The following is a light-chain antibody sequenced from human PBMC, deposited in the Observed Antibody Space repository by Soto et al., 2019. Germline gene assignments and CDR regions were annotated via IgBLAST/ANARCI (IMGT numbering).Light chain of an antibody. CDR3: QQSYSTPPYT. Sequence: DIQMTQSPSSLSASVGDRVTITCRASQSISSYLNWYQQKPGKAPKLLIYAASSLQSVVPSRFSGSGSGKEFTLTISSLQPEDFATYYCQQSYSTPPYTFGQGTKLEIK. CDR2: AAS. CDR1: QSISSY. J-gene: IGKJ2*01. V-gene: IGKV1-39*01.